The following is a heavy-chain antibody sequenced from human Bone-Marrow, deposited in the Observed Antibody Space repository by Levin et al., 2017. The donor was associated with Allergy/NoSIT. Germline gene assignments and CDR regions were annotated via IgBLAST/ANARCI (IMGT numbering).Heavy chain of an antibody. CDR1: GFTFSSYG. Sequence: GGSLRLSCAASGFTFSSYGMHWVRQAPGKGLEWVAVISYDGSNKYYADSVKGRFTISRDNSKNTLYLQMNSLRAEDTAVYYCAKDVDWVKPDAFDIWGQGTMVTVSS. D-gene: IGHD1-14*01. J-gene: IGHJ3*02. CDR3: AKDVDWVKPDAFDI. CDR2: ISYDGSNK. V-gene: IGHV3-30*18.